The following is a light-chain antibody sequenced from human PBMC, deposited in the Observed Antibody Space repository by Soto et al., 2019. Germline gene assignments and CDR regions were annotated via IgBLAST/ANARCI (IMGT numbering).Light chain of an antibody. CDR1: QSISRW. Sequence: DIQMTQSPSTLSTSVGDRVSITFRASQSISRWLAWYQQKPGKAPKVLIYAVSSLQSGVPSRFSGSGSGTDFTLTITSLQPEDSATYYCQHSYGTPRTFGQGTKVDIK. V-gene: IGKV1-39*01. CDR3: QHSYGTPRT. CDR2: AVS. J-gene: IGKJ1*01.